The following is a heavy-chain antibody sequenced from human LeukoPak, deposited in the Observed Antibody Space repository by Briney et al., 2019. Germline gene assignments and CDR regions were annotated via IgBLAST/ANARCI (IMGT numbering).Heavy chain of an antibody. V-gene: IGHV1-46*01. Sequence: EASVKVSCKASGYTFTSYYMNWVRQAPGQGLEWMGIINPSGGSTSYAQKFQGRVTMTRDTSTSTVYMELSSLRSEDTAVYYCAREGYYYDSFNWFDPWGQGTLVTVSS. J-gene: IGHJ5*02. CDR1: GYTFTSYY. D-gene: IGHD3-22*01. CDR2: INPSGGST. CDR3: AREGYYYDSFNWFDP.